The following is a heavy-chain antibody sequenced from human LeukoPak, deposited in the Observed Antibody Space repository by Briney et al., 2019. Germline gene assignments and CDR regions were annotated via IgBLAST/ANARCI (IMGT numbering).Heavy chain of an antibody. CDR1: GYSISSGYY. CDR2: IYYSGST. V-gene: IGHV4-38-2*02. J-gene: IGHJ4*02. Sequence: TSETLSLTCTVSGYSISSGYYWGWIRQPPGKGLEWIGYIYYSGSTYYNPSLKSRVTISVDTSKNQFSLKLSSVTAADTAVYYCARAVGYYYDSSGYLYWGLGTLVTVSS. D-gene: IGHD3-22*01. CDR3: ARAVGYYYDSSGYLY.